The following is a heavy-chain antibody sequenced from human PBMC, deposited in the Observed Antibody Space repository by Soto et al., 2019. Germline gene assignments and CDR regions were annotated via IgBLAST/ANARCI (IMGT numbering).Heavy chain of an antibody. D-gene: IGHD6-19*01. CDR2: IYNSGNT. J-gene: IGHJ4*02. CDR1: GGSITSYY. CDR3: ARTGYSSGFYYFDH. Sequence: SETLSLTGTVSGGSITSYYWSWIRQPPGKGLEWIGYIYNSGNTNYNPSLKSRVTISVDTSKNQFSLKLSSVTAADTAVYYCARTGYSSGFYYFDHWGQGTLVTVSS. V-gene: IGHV4-59*01.